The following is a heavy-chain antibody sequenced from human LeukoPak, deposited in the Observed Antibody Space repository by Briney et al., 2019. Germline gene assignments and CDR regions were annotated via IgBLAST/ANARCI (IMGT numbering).Heavy chain of an antibody. V-gene: IGHV4-39*01. D-gene: IGHD3-3*01. CDR2: IYYSGST. CDR3: ASSYYDFWSGYYTGFGWFDP. Sequence: SETLSLTCTVSRGSISSSSYYWGWIRQPPGKGLEWIGSIYYSGSTYYNPSLKSRVTISVATSKNQFSLKLSSVTAADTAVYYCASSYYDFWSGYYTGFGWFDPWGQGTLVTVSS. CDR1: RGSISSSSYY. J-gene: IGHJ5*02.